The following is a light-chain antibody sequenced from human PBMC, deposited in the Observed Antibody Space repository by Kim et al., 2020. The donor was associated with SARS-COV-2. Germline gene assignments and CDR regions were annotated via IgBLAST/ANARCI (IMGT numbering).Light chain of an antibody. Sequence: ATGKTARINCGGNNIGSKSVHWYQQKPGQAPVMVISYDSDRPSGIPERFSGSNSGNTATLTISRVETGDEADYYCQVWDNNSDHPVFGGGTQLTVL. CDR3: QVWDNNSDHPV. J-gene: IGLJ3*02. CDR2: YDS. CDR1: NIGSKS. V-gene: IGLV3-21*04.